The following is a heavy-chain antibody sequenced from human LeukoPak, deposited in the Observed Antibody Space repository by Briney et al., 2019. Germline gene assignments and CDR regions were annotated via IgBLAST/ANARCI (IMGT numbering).Heavy chain of an antibody. CDR1: GFTFSSYA. D-gene: IGHD2-2*01. CDR3: ARDVSDIVVVPAAYDP. CDR2: ISYDGSNK. J-gene: IGHJ5*02. Sequence: GGSLRLSSAASGFTFSSYAMHWVRQAPGKGLEWVAVISYDGSNKYYADSVKGRFTISRDNSKNTLYLQMNSLRAEDTAVYYCARDVSDIVVVPAAYDPWGREPWSPSPQ. V-gene: IGHV3-30-3*01.